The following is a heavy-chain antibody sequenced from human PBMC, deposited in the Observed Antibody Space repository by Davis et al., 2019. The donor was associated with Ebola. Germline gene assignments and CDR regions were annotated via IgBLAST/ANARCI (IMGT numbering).Heavy chain of an antibody. Sequence: ASVKVSCKASGYTFTNYYMHWLRQAPGQGLEWMGMINPNDGRTIYAQKFQGGVTVTRDTSTTTVYMDLSSLRSEETALYYCTTPGGQDSGYDVFDIWGQGKMVTVSS. D-gene: IGHD5-12*01. CDR3: TTPGGQDSGYDVFDI. CDR2: INPNDGRT. J-gene: IGHJ3*02. V-gene: IGHV1-46*03. CDR1: GYTFTNYY.